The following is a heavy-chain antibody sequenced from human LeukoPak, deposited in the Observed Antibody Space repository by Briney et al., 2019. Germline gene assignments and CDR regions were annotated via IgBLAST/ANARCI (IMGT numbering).Heavy chain of an antibody. Sequence: SETLSLTCTVSVGSISSYYWSWIRQPPGKGLEWIGYIYYSGSTNYNPSLKSRVTISVDTSKNQSSLKLSSVTAADTAVYYCARVYCGGECPNWFDPWGEGTLVTVSS. CDR3: ARVYCGGECPNWFDP. CDR1: VGSISSYY. CDR2: IYYSGST. J-gene: IGHJ5*02. V-gene: IGHV4-59*01. D-gene: IGHD2-21*01.